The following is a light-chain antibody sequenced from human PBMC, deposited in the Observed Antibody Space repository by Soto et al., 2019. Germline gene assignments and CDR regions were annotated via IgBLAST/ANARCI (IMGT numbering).Light chain of an antibody. Sequence: QSVLTQPASVSGSPGQSITISCTGTSSDVGSYSLVSWYQQHPGKAPKLMIYEVSKRPSGVSNRLSASKSGNTASLTISGLQAEDEADYYCCSYAGSTTLYVFGSGTKVTVL. V-gene: IGLV2-23*02. J-gene: IGLJ1*01. CDR1: SSDVGSYSL. CDR3: CSYAGSTTLYV. CDR2: EVS.